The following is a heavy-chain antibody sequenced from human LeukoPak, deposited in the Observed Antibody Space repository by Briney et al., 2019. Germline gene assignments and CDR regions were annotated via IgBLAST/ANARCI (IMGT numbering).Heavy chain of an antibody. V-gene: IGHV4-4*07. J-gene: IGHJ4*02. Sequence: PSETLSLTCTFSDDSISSIYWSWIRQSAGRGQEWIGRIHSSGGTHYNPALKSRVTMSVDTSKNQISLNVTSVTAADTALYYCARSRRGYTSDCWEDWGQGTLVTVSS. CDR2: IHSSGGT. CDR1: DDSISSIY. CDR3: ARSRRGYTSDCWED. D-gene: IGHD5-18*01.